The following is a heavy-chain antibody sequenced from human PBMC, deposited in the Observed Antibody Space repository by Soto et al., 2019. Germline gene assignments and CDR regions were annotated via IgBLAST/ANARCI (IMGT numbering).Heavy chain of an antibody. CDR1: GGSFSGYY. CDR2: INHSGST. V-gene: IGHV4-34*01. D-gene: IGHD3-3*01. Sequence: SETLFPTRAVYGGSFSGYYWSRIRQPPGQGPERFGEINHSGSTNYNPSLKSRVTISVDTSKNQFSLKLSSVTAADTAVYYCARSAEWRLRFLEWNNYYGMDVWGQGTTVTVSS. CDR3: ARSAEWRLRFLEWNNYYGMDV. J-gene: IGHJ6*02.